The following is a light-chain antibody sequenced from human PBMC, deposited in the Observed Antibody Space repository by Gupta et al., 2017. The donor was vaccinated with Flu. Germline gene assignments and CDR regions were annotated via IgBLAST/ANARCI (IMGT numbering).Light chain of an antibody. J-gene: IGKJ4*01. Sequence: EIVMTQSPATLSVSPGERATLSCRASQSVSSNLAWYQQKPGQAPKLLIKGASTRATGIPARFSGSGSGTEFTLTISSLHSEDLAVYYCQQYKNWPLTFGGGTKVEIK. CDR2: GAS. CDR3: QQYKNWPLT. CDR1: QSVSSN. V-gene: IGKV3D-15*01.